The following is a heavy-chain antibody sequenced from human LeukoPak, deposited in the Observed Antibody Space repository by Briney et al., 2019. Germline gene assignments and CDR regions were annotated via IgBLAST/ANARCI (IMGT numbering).Heavy chain of an antibody. J-gene: IGHJ6*03. V-gene: IGHV4-4*07. Sequence: ASETLSLTCTVSGGSISSYYWSWIRQPAGKGLEWIGRIYTSGSTNYNPSLKSRVTMSVDTSKNQFSLKLSSVTAADTAVYYCARDYRPPLVVRGVRPTGYYYYMDVWGKGTTVTISS. D-gene: IGHD3-10*01. CDR1: GGSISSYY. CDR3: ARDYRPPLVVRGVRPTGYYYYMDV. CDR2: IYTSGST.